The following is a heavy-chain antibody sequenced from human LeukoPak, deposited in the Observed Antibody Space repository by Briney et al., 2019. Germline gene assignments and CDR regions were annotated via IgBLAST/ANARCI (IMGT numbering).Heavy chain of an antibody. D-gene: IGHD1-26*01. V-gene: IGHV4-59*08. J-gene: IGHJ4*02. CDR3: AKAPSRGSYARYDY. CDR2: IYYSGST. Sequence: SSETLSLTCTVSGGSISSYYWSWIRQPPGKGLEWIGYIYYSGSTNYNPSLKSRVTISVDTSKNQFSLKLSSVTAADTAVYYCAKAPSRGSYARYDYWGQGTLVTVSS. CDR1: GGSISSYY.